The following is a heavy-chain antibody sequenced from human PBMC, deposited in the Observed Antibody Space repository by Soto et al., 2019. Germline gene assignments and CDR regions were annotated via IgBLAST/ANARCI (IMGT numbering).Heavy chain of an antibody. V-gene: IGHV4-34*01. Sequence: SQTLSLTCAVYGGSFSGYYWSWIRQPPGKGLEWIGEINHSGSTNYNPSLKSRVTISVDTSKNQFSLKLSSVTAAETAVYYCASARAYSSSSEVFDYWGQGTLVTVSS. CDR2: INHSGST. J-gene: IGHJ4*02. D-gene: IGHD6-6*01. CDR3: ASARAYSSSSEVFDY. CDR1: GGSFSGYY.